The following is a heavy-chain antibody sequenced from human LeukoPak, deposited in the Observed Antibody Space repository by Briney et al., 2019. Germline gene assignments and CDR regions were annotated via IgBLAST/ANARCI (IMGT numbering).Heavy chain of an antibody. D-gene: IGHD6-19*01. CDR1: GFTFSSYG. CDR3: ARDRTTVPGKPSYFDY. V-gene: IGHV3-21*01. CDR2: ISSSSRYI. J-gene: IGHJ4*02. Sequence: PGRSLRLSCAASGFTFSSYGMHWVRQAPGKGLEWVSSISSSSRYIYYADSVEGRFTISRDNAKTSLYLQMNSLRAEDTAVYYCARDRTTVPGKPSYFDYWGQGTLVTVSS.